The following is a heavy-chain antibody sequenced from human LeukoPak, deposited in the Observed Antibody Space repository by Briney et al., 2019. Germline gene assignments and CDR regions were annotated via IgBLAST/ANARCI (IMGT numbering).Heavy chain of an antibody. CDR2: IYDSAST. Sequence: SETLSLTCTVSGGSISSDNYYWGWMRQTPGKGLDWIGSIYDSASTNYHPSLKSRVTIALDTSKSQVSLRLTSVTAADTAVYYCARCRDGGRGEAADYWGQGTLVTVSS. CDR1: GGSISSDNYY. J-gene: IGHJ4*02. CDR3: ARCRDGGRGEAADY. V-gene: IGHV4-39*07. D-gene: IGHD4-23*01.